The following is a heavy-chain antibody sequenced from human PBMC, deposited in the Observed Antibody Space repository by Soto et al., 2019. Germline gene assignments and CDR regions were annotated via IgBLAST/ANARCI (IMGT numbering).Heavy chain of an antibody. D-gene: IGHD2-2*02. J-gene: IGHJ6*02. CDR1: GGTFSSYT. Sequence: QVQLVQSGAEVKKPGSSVKVSCKASGGTFSSYTISWVRQAPGQGLEWMGRIIPILGIANYAQKFQGRVTITADKATSTADMELSSLRSEDTAVYYCARGGTYCSSTSCYKDYYGMDVWGQGTTVTVSS. CDR3: ARGGTYCSSTSCYKDYYGMDV. CDR2: IIPILGIA. V-gene: IGHV1-69*02.